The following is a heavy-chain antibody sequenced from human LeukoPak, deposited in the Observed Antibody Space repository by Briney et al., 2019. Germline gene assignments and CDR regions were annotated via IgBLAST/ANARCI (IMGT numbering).Heavy chain of an antibody. CDR1: GGSISSYY. V-gene: IGHV4-4*07. CDR3: ARDLVSEHSSSDSWFDP. Sequence: PSETLSLTCTVSGGSISSYYWSWIRQPAGKGLEWIGRIYTSGSTNYNPSLKSRVTMSVDTSTKQFSLKLSSVTAADTAVYYCARDLVSEHSSSDSWFDPWGQGTLVTVSS. J-gene: IGHJ5*02. CDR2: IYTSGST. D-gene: IGHD6-6*01.